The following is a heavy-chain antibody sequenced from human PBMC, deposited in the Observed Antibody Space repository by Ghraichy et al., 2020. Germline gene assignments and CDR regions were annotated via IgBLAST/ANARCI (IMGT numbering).Heavy chain of an antibody. D-gene: IGHD4-17*01. CDR3: ARARNDYGDYGGFDY. V-gene: IGHV3-33*01. Sequence: GESLNISCAASGFTFSTFGMHWVRQAPGKGLEWVAVIWYDVSNIYYGDSVKGRFTISRDNSKNTLYLQMNTLRVEDTAVYYCARARNDYGDYGGFDYWGQGTLVTVSS. CDR2: IWYDVSNI. J-gene: IGHJ4*02. CDR1: GFTFSTFG.